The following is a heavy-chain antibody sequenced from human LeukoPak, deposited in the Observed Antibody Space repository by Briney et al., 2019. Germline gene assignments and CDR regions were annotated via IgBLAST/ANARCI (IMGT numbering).Heavy chain of an antibody. CDR2: IKRDGSEK. J-gene: IGHJ4*02. CDR1: GFTFNSYW. Sequence: PGGSLRLSCAASGFTFNSYWMTWVRQAPGKGLEWVANIKRDGSEKYYVDSVKGRFTISRDNSKNTLYLQMNSLRAEDTAVYYCAKPARTDHADYWGQGTLVTVSS. D-gene: IGHD1-14*01. CDR3: AKPARTDHADY. V-gene: IGHV3-7*03.